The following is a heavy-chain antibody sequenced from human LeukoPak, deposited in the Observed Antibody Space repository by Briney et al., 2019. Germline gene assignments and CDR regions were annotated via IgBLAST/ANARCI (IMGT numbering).Heavy chain of an antibody. CDR3: ARDLAYYYDSSGLSRYDAFDI. CDR2: INPNSGGT. V-gene: IGHV1-2*02. D-gene: IGHD3-22*01. Sequence: ASVKVSCKASGYTFTGYYMHWVRQAPGQGLEWMGWINPNSGGTNYAQKFQGRVTMTRDTSISTAYMELSRLRSDDTAVYYCARDLAYYYDSSGLSRYDAFDIWGQGTMVTVSS. J-gene: IGHJ3*02. CDR1: GYTFTGYY.